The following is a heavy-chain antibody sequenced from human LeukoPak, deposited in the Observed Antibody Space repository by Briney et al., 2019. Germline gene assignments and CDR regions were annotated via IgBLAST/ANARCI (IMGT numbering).Heavy chain of an antibody. D-gene: IGHD6-13*01. J-gene: IGHJ4*02. Sequence: PSETLPLTCTVSGGSISSYYWSWIRQPPGKGLEWIGYIYYSGSTNYNPSLKSRVTISVDTSKNQFSLKLSSVTAADTAVYYCARRGIAAAGYDYWGQGTLVTVSS. CDR1: GGSISSYY. CDR2: IYYSGST. CDR3: ARRGIAAAGYDY. V-gene: IGHV4-59*08.